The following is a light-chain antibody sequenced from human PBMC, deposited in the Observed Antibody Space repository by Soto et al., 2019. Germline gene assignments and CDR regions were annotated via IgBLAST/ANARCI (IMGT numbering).Light chain of an antibody. CDR1: NIGSKS. CDR2: DDS. Sequence: SCELTQSPSVSVAPGQTVSITCGGYNIGSKSVHWYQQKPGQAPVLVVYDDSDRRSGIPERFSGSNSGNTATLTITRVEAGDEADYHCLVWDSRSEHYVFGTGTKVTVL. CDR3: LVWDSRSEHYV. J-gene: IGLJ1*01. V-gene: IGLV3-21*02.